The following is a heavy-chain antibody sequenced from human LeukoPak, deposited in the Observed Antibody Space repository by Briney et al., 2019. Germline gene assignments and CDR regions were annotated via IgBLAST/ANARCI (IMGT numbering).Heavy chain of an antibody. CDR3: ARVSDGYSYGYYYGMDV. V-gene: IGHV1-8*01. CDR1: GYTFTSYD. J-gene: IGHJ6*02. CDR2: MNPNSGNT. Sequence: ASVKVSCKASGYTFTSYDINWVRQATGQGLEWMGWMNPNSGNTGYAQEFQGRVTMTRNTSISTAYMELSSLRSEDTAVYYCARVSDGYSYGYYYGMDVWGQGTTVTVSS. D-gene: IGHD5-18*01.